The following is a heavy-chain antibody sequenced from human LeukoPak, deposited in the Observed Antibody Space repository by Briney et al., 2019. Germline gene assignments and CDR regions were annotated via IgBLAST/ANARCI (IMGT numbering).Heavy chain of an antibody. CDR2: IYYSGST. J-gene: IGHJ4*02. CDR1: GGSISSYY. D-gene: IGHD6-19*01. Sequence: SETLSLTCTVSGGSISSYYRSWIRQPPGRGLEWIGYIYYSGSTNYNASLKSRVTISVDTSKNQFSLKLSSVTAADTAVYYCARDLNSSGWVDYWGQGTLVTVSS. CDR3: ARDLNSSGWVDY. V-gene: IGHV4-59*01.